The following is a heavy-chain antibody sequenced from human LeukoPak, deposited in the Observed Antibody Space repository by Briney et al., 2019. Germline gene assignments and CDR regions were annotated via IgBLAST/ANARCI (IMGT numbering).Heavy chain of an antibody. CDR3: ARVGRDCRDTRCTWSDWLDP. V-gene: IGHV1-18*01. D-gene: IGHD2-2*01. Sequence: ASVKVSSKASGYTFTRFGISWVRQAPGQGLEWMGWISGYNDNPHYAQSFQGRVTMTTDTSSSTAYMELRSLGSDDTAVYYCARVGRDCRDTRCTWSDWLDPWGQGTLVTVSS. J-gene: IGHJ5*02. CDR2: ISGYNDNP. CDR1: GYTFTRFG.